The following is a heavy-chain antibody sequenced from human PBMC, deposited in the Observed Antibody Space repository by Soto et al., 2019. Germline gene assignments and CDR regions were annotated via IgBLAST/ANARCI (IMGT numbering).Heavy chain of an antibody. CDR1: GYTFTSYG. D-gene: IGHD6-13*01. CDR2: ISAYNGNT. CDR3: ARQEQLDYYCSCGMDV. V-gene: IGHV1-18*01. J-gene: IGHJ6*02. Sequence: QVQLVQSGAEVKKPGASVKVSCKASGYTFTSYGISWVRQAPGQGLEWMGWISAYNGNTNYAQRLQGRVTITTATSTSTAYMELRSLRSDDTAVYYCARQEQLDYYCSCGMDVWGQGTTVTVSS.